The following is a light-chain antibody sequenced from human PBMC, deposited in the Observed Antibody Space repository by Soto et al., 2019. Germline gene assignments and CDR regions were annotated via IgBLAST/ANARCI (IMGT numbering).Light chain of an antibody. CDR1: QNIDIN. CDR2: RAS. Sequence: EIVMTQSPATLSVSPGERATLSCIVCQNIDINLVRYQQKPGQVPRLLISRASTRDTGLPARFSGSGSGTEFTLTISSLQSEDFATYYRQQYHHWPPITFGQGTRLEI. CDR3: QQYHHWPPIT. J-gene: IGKJ5*01. V-gene: IGKV3-15*01.